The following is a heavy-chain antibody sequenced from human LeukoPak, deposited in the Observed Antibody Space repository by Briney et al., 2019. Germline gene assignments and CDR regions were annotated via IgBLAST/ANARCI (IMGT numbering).Heavy chain of an antibody. CDR3: ARPGRGYCSSTSCYVDGMDV. V-gene: IGHV3-11*01. D-gene: IGHD2-2*01. CDR2: ISSSGSTI. Sequence: PGGSLRLSCAASGFTFSDYYMSWIRQAPGKGLEWVSYISSSGSTIYYADSVKGRFTISRDNAKNSLYLQMNSLRAGDTAVYYCARPGRGYCSSTSCYVDGMDVWGQGTTVTVSS. J-gene: IGHJ6*02. CDR1: GFTFSDYY.